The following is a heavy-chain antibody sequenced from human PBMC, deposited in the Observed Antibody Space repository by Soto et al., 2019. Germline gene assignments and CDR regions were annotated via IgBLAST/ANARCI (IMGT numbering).Heavy chain of an antibody. Sequence: GGSLRLSCAASGFTFSSYAMSWVRQAPGKGLEWVSAISGSGGSTYYADSVKGRFTISRDNSKNTLYLQMNSLRAEDTAVYYIAKVQRFLEWLLYRQPFDYWGQGTLVTVSS. J-gene: IGHJ4*02. CDR2: ISGSGGST. D-gene: IGHD3-3*01. CDR1: GFTFSSYA. CDR3: AKVQRFLEWLLYRQPFDY. V-gene: IGHV3-23*01.